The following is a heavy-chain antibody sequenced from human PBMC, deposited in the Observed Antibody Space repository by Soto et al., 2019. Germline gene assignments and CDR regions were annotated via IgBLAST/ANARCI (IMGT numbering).Heavy chain of an antibody. CDR2: INPSGGST. CDR3: ARDRVVTMVRGVIPLGYYYYGMDV. Sequence: ASVKVSCKASGYTFTSYYMHWVRQAPGQGLEWMGIINPSGGSTSYAQKFQGRVTMTRDTSTSTVYMELSSLRSEDTAVYYCARDRVVTMVRGVIPLGYYYYGMDVWGQGTTVTVSS. J-gene: IGHJ6*02. V-gene: IGHV1-46*01. D-gene: IGHD3-10*01. CDR1: GYTFTSYY.